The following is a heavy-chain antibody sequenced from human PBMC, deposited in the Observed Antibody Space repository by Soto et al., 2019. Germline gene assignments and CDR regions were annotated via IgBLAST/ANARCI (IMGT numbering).Heavy chain of an antibody. CDR1: GYTFTSYD. V-gene: IGHV1-8*01. Sequence: ASVKVSCKASGYTFTSYDINWVRQATGQGLEGMGWMNHNSGNTGYAQKFQGRVTMTRNTSISTAYMELSSLRSEDTAVYYCARTIRVTIFGVVIDYYYYYGMDVWGQGTTVTVSS. CDR3: ARTIRVTIFGVVIDYYYYYGMDV. D-gene: IGHD3-3*01. CDR2: MNHNSGNT. J-gene: IGHJ6*02.